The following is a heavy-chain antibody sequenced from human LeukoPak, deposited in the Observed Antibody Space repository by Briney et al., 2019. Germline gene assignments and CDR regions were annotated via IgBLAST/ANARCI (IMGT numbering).Heavy chain of an antibody. J-gene: IGHJ4*02. CDR2: TYYRSKWFN. CDR1: GDTVSSNSAA. CDR3: ARDLHELELYYFDS. D-gene: IGHD1-7*01. V-gene: IGHV6-1*01. Sequence: SQTLSLTCDISGDTVSSNSAAWSWIRQSPSRGLEWLGRTYYRSKWFNDYAMSVKGRMTINPDTSKNQFSLQLNSVTPEDTAVYYCARDLHELELYYFDSWGQGTLVIVSS.